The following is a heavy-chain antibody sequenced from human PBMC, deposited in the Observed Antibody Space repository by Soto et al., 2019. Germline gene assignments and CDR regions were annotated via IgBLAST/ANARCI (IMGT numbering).Heavy chain of an antibody. Sequence: SETLSLTCTVSGGSISSYYWSWIRQPPGKGLEWIGYIYYSGSTNYNPSLKSRVTISVDTSKNQFSLKLSSVTAADTAVYYCARESCSGGSCYGFPYDYYMDVWGKGTTVTVSS. CDR1: GGSISSYY. D-gene: IGHD2-15*01. J-gene: IGHJ6*03. V-gene: IGHV4-59*01. CDR2: IYYSGST. CDR3: ARESCSGGSCYGFPYDYYMDV.